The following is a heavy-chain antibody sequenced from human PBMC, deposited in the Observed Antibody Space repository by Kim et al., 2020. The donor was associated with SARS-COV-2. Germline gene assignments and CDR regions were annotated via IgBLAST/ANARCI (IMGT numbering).Heavy chain of an antibody. V-gene: IGHV1-2*06. D-gene: IGHD4-17*01. CDR2: INPNSGGT. CDR3: AREGPLDYGGNLPIDY. Sequence: ASVKVSCKASGYTFTGYYMHWVRQAPGQGLEWMGRINPNSGGTNYAQKFQGRVTMTRDTSISTAYMELSRLRSDDTAVYYCAREGPLDYGGNLPIDYWGQGTLVTVSS. CDR1: GYTFTGYY. J-gene: IGHJ4*02.